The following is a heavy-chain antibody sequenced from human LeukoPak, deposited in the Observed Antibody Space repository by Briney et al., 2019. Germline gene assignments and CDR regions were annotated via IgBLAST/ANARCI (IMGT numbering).Heavy chain of an antibody. CDR2: ISSNGGST. V-gene: IGHV3-64*01. D-gene: IGHD3-3*01. CDR1: GFTFSSYA. CDR3: ARDQGYYDFWSGYNWFDP. J-gene: IGHJ5*02. Sequence: GGSLRLSCAASGFTFSSYAMHWVRQAPGKGLEYVSAISSNGGSTYYANSVKGRFTISRDNSKNTLYLQMGSLRAEDMAVYYCARDQGYYDFWSGYNWFDPWGQGTLVTVSS.